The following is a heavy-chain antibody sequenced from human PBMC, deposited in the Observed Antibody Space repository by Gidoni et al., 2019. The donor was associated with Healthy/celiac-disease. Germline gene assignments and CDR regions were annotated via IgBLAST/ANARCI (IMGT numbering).Heavy chain of an antibody. Sequence: QLQLQESGPGLEKPSETLSLTYTVSGGSISRSSYYWGWIRQPPGQGLAWIGSICFRGGTYYNPSLKSRVTISVDTSKNQFSLKLSAVTAADTAVYYCARHPLKSSGWYSYYYYGMDVWGQGTTVTVSS. V-gene: IGHV4-39*01. CDR1: GGSISRSSYY. D-gene: IGHD6-19*01. CDR2: ICFRGGT. J-gene: IGHJ6*02. CDR3: ARHPLKSSGWYSYYYYGMDV.